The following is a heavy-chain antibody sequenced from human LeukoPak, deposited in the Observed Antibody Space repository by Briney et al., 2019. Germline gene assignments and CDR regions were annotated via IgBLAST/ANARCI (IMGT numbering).Heavy chain of an antibody. V-gene: IGHV1-18*01. CDR2: ISAYNGNT. CDR3: ARVLIAAAGVGAFDI. D-gene: IGHD6-13*01. J-gene: IGHJ3*02. Sequence: ASVKVSCKASGYTFTSYGISWVRQAPGQGLEWMGWISAYNGNTYYAQKLQGRVTMTRDTSASTVYMELSSLRSEDTAVYYCARVLIAAAGVGAFDIWGQGTMVTVSS. CDR1: GYTFTSYG.